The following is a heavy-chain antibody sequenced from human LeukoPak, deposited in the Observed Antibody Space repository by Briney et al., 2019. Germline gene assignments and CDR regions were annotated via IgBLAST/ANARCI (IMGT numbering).Heavy chain of an antibody. Sequence: GESLKISCKGSGYSFTSYWIGWVHQVPGKGLEWMGIINPGDSDIRYSPSFQGQVTISADKSISTAYLHWSSLKASDSAMYYCTKQLQSSGFDPWGQGTLVTVSS. V-gene: IGHV5-51*07. CDR3: TKQLQSSGFDP. CDR1: GYSFTSYW. J-gene: IGHJ5*02. D-gene: IGHD2-21*02. CDR2: INPGDSDI.